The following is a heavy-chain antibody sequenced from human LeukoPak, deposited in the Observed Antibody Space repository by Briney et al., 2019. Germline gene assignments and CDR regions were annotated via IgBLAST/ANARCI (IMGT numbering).Heavy chain of an antibody. CDR1: GGSISSYY. D-gene: IGHD3-22*01. V-gene: IGHV4-59*01. J-gene: IGHJ3*02. Sequence: SETLSLTCTVSGGSISSYYWSWIRQPPGKGLEWIGYIYYSGSTNYNPSLKSRVTISVDTSKNQFSLKLSSVTAADTAVYYCARDLRSYSDSSGNNDAFDIWGQGTMVTVSS. CDR2: IYYSGST. CDR3: ARDLRSYSDSSGNNDAFDI.